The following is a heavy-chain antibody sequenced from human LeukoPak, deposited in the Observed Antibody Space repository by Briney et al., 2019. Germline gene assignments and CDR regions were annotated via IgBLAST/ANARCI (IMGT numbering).Heavy chain of an antibody. CDR3: AALVGATLAGVYYFDY. J-gene: IGHJ4*02. D-gene: IGHD1-26*01. CDR2: IGGSTNTI. Sequence: GGSLRLSCAVSGFTFSSYSMNWVRQAPGKGLEWVSYIGGSTNTIYYADSVKGRFTISRDNAKNSLYLQMNSLRAEDTAVYYCAALVGATLAGVYYFDYWGQGTLVTVSS. V-gene: IGHV3-48*01. CDR1: GFTFSSYS.